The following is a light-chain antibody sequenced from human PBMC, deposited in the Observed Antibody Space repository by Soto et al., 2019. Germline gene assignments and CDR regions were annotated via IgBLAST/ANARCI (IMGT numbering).Light chain of an antibody. Sequence: EIVMTQSPATLSVSPGERATLSCRASQGIGSTLAWYQQKPGQAPRLLIYYISTRATGIPARFSGSGSGTEFTLTISSLQSEDSAVYYCQQHNQWPITFGQGTRLEIK. J-gene: IGKJ5*01. CDR3: QQHNQWPIT. V-gene: IGKV3D-15*01. CDR1: QGIGST. CDR2: YIS.